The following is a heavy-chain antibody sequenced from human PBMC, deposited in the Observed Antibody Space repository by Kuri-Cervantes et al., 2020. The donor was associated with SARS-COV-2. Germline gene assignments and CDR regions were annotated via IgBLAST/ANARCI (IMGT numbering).Heavy chain of an antibody. D-gene: IGHD3-3*01. Sequence: ESLKISCTVSGGSISSYYWSWIRQPPGKGLEWIGEINHSGSTNYNPSLKSRVTISVDTSKNQFSLKLSSVTAADTAVYYCARITIFGVVISGAFDIWGQGTMVTVSS. CDR2: INHSGST. CDR3: ARITIFGVVISGAFDI. CDR1: GGSISSYY. J-gene: IGHJ3*02. V-gene: IGHV4-34*01.